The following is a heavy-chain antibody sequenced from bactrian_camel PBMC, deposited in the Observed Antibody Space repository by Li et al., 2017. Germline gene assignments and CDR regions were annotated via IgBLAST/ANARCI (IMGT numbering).Heavy chain of an antibody. Sequence: HVQLVESGGGSVQAGGSLRLSCVGSGYSNSMKTRYIGWFRQAPGKEREAVAKLYFGGSGSTYYDDAVKGRFTISQDNAKNTVYLQMDSLKPEDTAVYYCAAESVFDSDYDVSCQDRREFGYWGQGTQVTVS. D-gene: IGHD4*01. J-gene: IGHJ6*01. CDR1: GYSNSMKTRY. CDR3: AAESVFDSDYDVSCQDRREFGY. CDR2: YFGGSGST. V-gene: IGHV3-3*01.